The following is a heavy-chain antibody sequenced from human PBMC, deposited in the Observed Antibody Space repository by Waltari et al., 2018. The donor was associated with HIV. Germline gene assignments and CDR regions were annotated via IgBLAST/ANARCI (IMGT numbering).Heavy chain of an antibody. CDR3: IRDMFGEYDY. D-gene: IGHD3-10*02. V-gene: IGHV3-74*01. Sequence: EVQLEESGGASVQPGGSLRLSCAASGFSSRRYWMHWVRQTPGKGLVWVSRMNEDGNRIDYAGSVRGRFTISRDSAKNTLFLQMNSLRDEDTAMYYCIRDMFGEYDYWGQGALVTVSS. J-gene: IGHJ4*02. CDR1: GFSSRRYW. CDR2: MNEDGNRI.